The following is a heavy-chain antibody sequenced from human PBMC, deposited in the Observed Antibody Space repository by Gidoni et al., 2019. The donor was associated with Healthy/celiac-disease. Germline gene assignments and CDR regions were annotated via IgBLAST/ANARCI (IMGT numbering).Heavy chain of an antibody. D-gene: IGHD2-2*01. CDR1: GGPFSSYA. Sequence: QVQLVQSGAEVKKPGSSVKVSCKASGGPFSSYAISWVRQAPGQGLGWMGGSIPIFGTANYAQKFQGRVTITADESTSTAYMELSSLRAEDTAVYYCARRVVPAAIPYGMDVWGQGTTVTVSS. V-gene: IGHV1-69*01. J-gene: IGHJ6*02. CDR2: SIPIFGTA. CDR3: ARRVVPAAIPYGMDV.